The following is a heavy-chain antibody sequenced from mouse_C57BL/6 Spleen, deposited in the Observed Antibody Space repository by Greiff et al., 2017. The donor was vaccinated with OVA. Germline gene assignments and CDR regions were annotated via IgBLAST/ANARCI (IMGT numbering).Heavy chain of an antibody. Sequence: QVQLKESGAELVRPGASVTLSCKASGYTFTDYEMHWVKQTPVHGLEWIGAIDPETGGTAYNQKFKGKAILTADKSSSTAYMELRSLTSEDSAVYYCTRYYGSRGGNFDYWGQGTTLTVSS. V-gene: IGHV1-15*01. J-gene: IGHJ2*01. CDR1: GYTFTDYE. CDR3: TRYYGSRGGNFDY. D-gene: IGHD1-1*01. CDR2: IDPETGGT.